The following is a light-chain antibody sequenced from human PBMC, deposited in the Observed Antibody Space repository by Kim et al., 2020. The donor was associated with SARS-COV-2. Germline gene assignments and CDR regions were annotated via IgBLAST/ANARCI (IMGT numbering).Light chain of an antibody. CDR3: QSFDSSNQV. J-gene: IGLJ2*01. CDR1: SGSIASNS. CDR2: EDN. Sequence: GDTVTISCSRSSGSIASNSVQWYQQRPGSAPTTVIYEDNQRPSGVPDRFSGSIDSSSNSASLTISGLKTEDGADYYCQSFDSSNQVFGGGTQLTVL. V-gene: IGLV6-57*03.